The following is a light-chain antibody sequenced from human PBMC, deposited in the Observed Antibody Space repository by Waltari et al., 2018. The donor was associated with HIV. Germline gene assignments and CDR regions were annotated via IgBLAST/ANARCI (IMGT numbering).Light chain of an antibody. J-gene: IGLJ2*01. V-gene: IGLV3-25*03. CDR1: ALPRQF. Sequence: SYELAQPPSVSVSPGQTARLTCSGDALPRQFVYWYQQKPGQAPIVVIYKDSERPSGIPERFSGFSSGTTATLTISAVQAEDEADYYCQSADITGTLGVFGGGTRLTV. CDR3: QSADITGTLGV. CDR2: KDS.